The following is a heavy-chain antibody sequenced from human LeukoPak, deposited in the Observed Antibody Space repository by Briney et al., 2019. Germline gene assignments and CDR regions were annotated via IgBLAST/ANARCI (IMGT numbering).Heavy chain of an antibody. V-gene: IGHV3-23*01. CDR2: ISGSGGNT. D-gene: IGHD2-15*01. J-gene: IGHJ4*02. Sequence: GGSLRLSCAASGFTFSSYAMSWVRQAPGKGLEWVSAISGSGGNTYYADSVKGRFTISRDNSKNTLYLQMNSLRAEDTALYYCARVGYTDTWYSSPPFDYWGQGTLVTVSS. CDR1: GFTFSSYA. CDR3: ARVGYTDTWYSSPPFDY.